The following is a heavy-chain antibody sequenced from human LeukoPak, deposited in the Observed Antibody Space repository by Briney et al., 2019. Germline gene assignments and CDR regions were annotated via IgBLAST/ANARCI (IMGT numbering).Heavy chain of an antibody. D-gene: IGHD4-4*01. CDR2: ISYDGSNK. Sequence: PGGSLRLSCAASGFTFSSYAMHWVRQAPGKGLKWVAVISYDGSNKYYADSVKGRFTISRDNSKNTLYLQMNSLRAEDTAVYYCARDWGSYSNYYNWFDPWGQGTLVTVSS. V-gene: IGHV3-30-3*01. CDR3: ARDWGSYSNYYNWFDP. CDR1: GFTFSSYA. J-gene: IGHJ5*02.